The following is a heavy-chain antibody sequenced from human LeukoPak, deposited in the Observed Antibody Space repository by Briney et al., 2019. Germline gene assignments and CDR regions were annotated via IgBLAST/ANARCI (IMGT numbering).Heavy chain of an antibody. CDR2: VNWEGDTT. D-gene: IGHD2-2*01. CDR3: ARDGAPGIVVVPAAPDY. CDR1: GFTFNTYS. Sequence: PGGSLRLSCGASGFTFNTYSMHWVRQAPGKGLEWVSLVNWEGDTTYYADSVKGRFTISRDNAKNSLYLQMNSLRAEDTAVYYCARDGAPGIVVVPAAPDYWGQGTLVTVSS. J-gene: IGHJ4*02. V-gene: IGHV3-43*01.